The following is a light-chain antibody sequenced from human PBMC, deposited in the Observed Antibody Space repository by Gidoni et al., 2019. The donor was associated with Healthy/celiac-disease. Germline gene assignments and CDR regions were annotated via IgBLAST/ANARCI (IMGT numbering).Light chain of an antibody. Sequence: EIVLTQSPGTLSLSPGERATLSCRASQSVSSSYLAWYQQKPGQAPRPLIYGASSRATGIPDRFSGSGSGTDFTLTISRLEPEDFAVYYCQQYGSFTLGMCSFXXXTKLEIK. CDR3: QQYGSFTLGMCS. CDR1: QSVSSSY. J-gene: IGKJ2*04. V-gene: IGKV3-20*01. CDR2: GAS.